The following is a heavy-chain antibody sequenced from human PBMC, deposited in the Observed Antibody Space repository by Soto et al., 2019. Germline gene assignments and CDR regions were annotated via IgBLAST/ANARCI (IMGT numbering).Heavy chain of an antibody. Sequence: QVQLVQSGAEVKKPGSSMRVSCKASGGTFSSYSINWVRQAPGQGLEWMGRIIPFVGKANYAQKFQGRVTITAERPTSTACMELSSLRSEDTAVYYCATSRPVSLYSTTAGVFDYWGQGTLVTFSS. V-gene: IGHV1-69*02. CDR3: ATSRPVSLYSTTAGVFDY. CDR2: IIPFVGKA. D-gene: IGHD6-13*01. CDR1: GGTFSSYS. J-gene: IGHJ4*02.